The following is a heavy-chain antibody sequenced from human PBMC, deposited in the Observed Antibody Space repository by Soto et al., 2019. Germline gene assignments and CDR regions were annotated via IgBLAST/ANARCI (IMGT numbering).Heavy chain of an antibody. Sequence: QVQLVQSEAEVKKPGASVKVSCKASGYIFTNYGLSWVRQAPGQGLQWMAWISPYDGNTHYAQNLQGRVTVTKDTSTSTAYMELRSLRSDDTAVYFCARDDRAAAAGTTYYFDYWGQGTLVTVSS. CDR3: ARDDRAAAAGTTYYFDY. CDR2: ISPYDGNT. J-gene: IGHJ4*02. D-gene: IGHD6-13*01. CDR1: GYIFTNYG. V-gene: IGHV1-18*01.